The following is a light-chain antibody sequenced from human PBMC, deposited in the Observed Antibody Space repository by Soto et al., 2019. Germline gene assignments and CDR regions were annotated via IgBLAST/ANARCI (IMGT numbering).Light chain of an antibody. J-gene: IGKJ1*01. CDR2: AVS. CDR3: QQYYTSRT. Sequence: EIVLTQSPGTLSLSPGERATLSCRASQSVRSSYLAWYQQKPGQAPRLLMYAVSSRATGTPDRFSGSGSGTDFTLTISRLEPEDFAVYYCQQYYTSRTFAQGTKVAIK. V-gene: IGKV3-20*01. CDR1: QSVRSSY.